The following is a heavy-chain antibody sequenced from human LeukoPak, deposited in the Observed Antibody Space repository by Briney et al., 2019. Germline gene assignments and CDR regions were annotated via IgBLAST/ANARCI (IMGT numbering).Heavy chain of an antibody. Sequence: ASVKVSCKASGYTFTSYGISWVRQAPGQGLEWMGWINPNSGGTNYAQKFHGRVTMTRDTSISTAYMELSRLRSDDTAVYYCARDRTMIAVWGQGTLVTVSS. D-gene: IGHD3-22*01. J-gene: IGHJ4*02. CDR1: GYTFTSYG. V-gene: IGHV1-2*02. CDR3: ARDRTMIAV. CDR2: INPNSGGT.